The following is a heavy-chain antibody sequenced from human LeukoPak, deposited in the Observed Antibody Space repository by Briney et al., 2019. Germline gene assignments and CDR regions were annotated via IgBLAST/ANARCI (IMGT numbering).Heavy chain of an antibody. CDR3: ARHVGYCSSTSCQDWFDP. CDR1: GYSISSGYY. J-gene: IGHJ5*02. Sequence: SSETLSLTCAVSGYSISSGYYWGWIRQPPGKGLEWIGSIYHRGSTYYNPSRKSRVTISVDTPKNQFSLKLSSVTAADTAVYYCARHVGYCSSTSCQDWFDPWGQGTLVTVPS. CDR2: IYHRGST. D-gene: IGHD2-2*01. V-gene: IGHV4-38-2*01.